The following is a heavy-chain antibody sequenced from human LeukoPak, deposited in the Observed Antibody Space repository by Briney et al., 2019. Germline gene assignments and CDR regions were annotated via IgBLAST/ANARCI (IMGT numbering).Heavy chain of an antibody. J-gene: IGHJ4*02. CDR3: ATRRNSDFQGFDY. CDR1: GGSISNTNYY. D-gene: IGHD3-3*01. CDR2: IHYSGST. V-gene: IGHV4-39*01. Sequence: PSETLSLTCTVSGGSISNTNYYWGWIRQPPGKGLEWIVNIHYSGSTYDNPSLKSRVTISVDTSKNQFSLNLSSVTAADTAVYYCATRRNSDFQGFDYWGQGTLVTVSS.